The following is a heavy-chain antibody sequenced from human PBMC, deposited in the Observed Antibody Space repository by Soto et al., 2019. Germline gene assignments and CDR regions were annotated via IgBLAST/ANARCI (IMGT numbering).Heavy chain of an antibody. CDR2: IYTSGST. V-gene: IGHV4-4*07. J-gene: IGHJ3*02. CDR1: GGSISSYY. Sequence: TSETLSLTCTVSGGSISSYYWSWIRQPAGKGLEWIGRIYTSGSTNYNPSLKSRVTMSVDTSKNQFSLKLSSVTAADTAVYYCARDYSTGPRADAFDIWGQGTMVTVSS. D-gene: IGHD6-13*01. CDR3: ARDYSTGPRADAFDI.